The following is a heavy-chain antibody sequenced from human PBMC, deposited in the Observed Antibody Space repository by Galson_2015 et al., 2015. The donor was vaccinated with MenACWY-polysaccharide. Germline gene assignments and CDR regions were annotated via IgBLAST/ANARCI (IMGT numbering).Heavy chain of an antibody. Sequence: SVKVSCKASGYTFTNYYIHWVRQAPGQGLEWMGWINPNSGAKSYAQKFQGRITMTRDTSINTAYMKLNRLRSDDTAMYYCTRVHTYCTSSSCHDFWGQGTLVTVSS. J-gene: IGHJ4*02. V-gene: IGHV1-2*02. D-gene: IGHD2-2*01. CDR1: GYTFTNYY. CDR3: TRVHTYCTSSSCHDF. CDR2: INPNSGAK.